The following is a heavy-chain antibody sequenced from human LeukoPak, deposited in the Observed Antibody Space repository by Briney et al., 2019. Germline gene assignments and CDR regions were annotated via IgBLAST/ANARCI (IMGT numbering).Heavy chain of an antibody. D-gene: IGHD3-3*02. CDR2: IHYTGRT. CDR3: ARRVIESAVISERNWFDP. J-gene: IGHJ5*02. V-gene: IGHV4-59*08. Sequence: SEDPSLTCTGSGDSLRRYFLSLIRQPPGKGPEWIWSIHYTGRTNYNPSLKSRVTISVDTTTNQFSLKLSSVTAADTAVYYCARRVIESAVISERNWFDPWGQGTLVTVSS. CDR1: GDSLRRYF.